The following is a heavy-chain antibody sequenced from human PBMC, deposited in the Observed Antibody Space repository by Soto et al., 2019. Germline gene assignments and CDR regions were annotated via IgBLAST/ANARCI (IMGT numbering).Heavy chain of an antibody. CDR1: GGSISSYY. D-gene: IGHD4-17*01. J-gene: IGHJ4*02. CDR3: AREYYGIFDY. CDR2: IYYSGST. Sequence: PSETLSLTCTVSGGSISSYYWSWIRQPPGKGLEWIGYIYYSGSTNYNPSLKSRVTKSVDTSKNQFSLKLNSVTAADTAVYYCAREYYGIFDYWGQGTLVTVSS. V-gene: IGHV4-59*01.